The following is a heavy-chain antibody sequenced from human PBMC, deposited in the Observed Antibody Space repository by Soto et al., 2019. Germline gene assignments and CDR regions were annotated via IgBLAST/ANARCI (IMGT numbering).Heavy chain of an antibody. D-gene: IGHD3-10*01. J-gene: IGHJ3*02. V-gene: IGHV3-30*18. CDR3: AKAPNTMVSLDI. CDR1: GFTFSSYG. Sequence: QVQLVESGGGVVQPGRSLRLSCAASGFTFSSYGMHWVRQAPGKGLEWVAVISYDGSNKYYADSVKGRFTISRDNSKNTLYLQVNSPRAEDTAVYYCAKAPNTMVSLDIWGQGTMVTVSS. CDR2: ISYDGSNK.